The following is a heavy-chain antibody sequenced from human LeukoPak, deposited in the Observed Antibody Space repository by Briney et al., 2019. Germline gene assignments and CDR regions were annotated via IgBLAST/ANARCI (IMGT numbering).Heavy chain of an antibody. Sequence: ASVKVSCKVSGYTLTELSMHWVRQAPGKGLEWMGSFDPEDGETIYAQKFQGRVTMTEDTSTDTAYMELSSLRSEVTAVYYCATVGIAADRWFDPWGQGTLVTVSS. CDR3: ATVGIAADRWFDP. D-gene: IGHD6-13*01. V-gene: IGHV1-24*01. CDR2: FDPEDGET. J-gene: IGHJ5*02. CDR1: GYTLTELS.